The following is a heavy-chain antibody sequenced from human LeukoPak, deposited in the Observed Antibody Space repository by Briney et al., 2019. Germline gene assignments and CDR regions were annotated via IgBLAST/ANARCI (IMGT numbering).Heavy chain of an antibody. CDR2: IEQDGSEK. CDR3: ARDSGIAAAGTMSY. J-gene: IGHJ4*02. V-gene: IGHV3-7*03. CDR1: GFTFSSYW. Sequence: GGSLRLSCAASGFTFSSYWMSWVRQAPRKGLEWVANIEQDGSEKYYVDSVKGRFTISRDNAKNSLYLQMNSLRAEDTALYYCARDSGIAAAGTMSYWGQGTLVTVSS. D-gene: IGHD6-13*01.